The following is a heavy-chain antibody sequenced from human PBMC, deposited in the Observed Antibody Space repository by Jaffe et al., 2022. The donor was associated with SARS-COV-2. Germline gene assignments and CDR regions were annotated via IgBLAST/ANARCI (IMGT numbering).Heavy chain of an antibody. Sequence: EVQLVESGGGLVKPGGSLRLSCAASGFTFSSYSMNWVRQAPGKGLEWVSSISSSSSYIYYADSVKGRFTISRDNAKNSLYLQMNSLRAEDTAVYYCARDRWYCSSTSCQGWGNWFDPWGQGTLVTVSS. CDR3: ARDRWYCSSTSCQGWGNWFDP. D-gene: IGHD2-2*01. CDR2: ISSSSSYI. V-gene: IGHV3-21*01. CDR1: GFTFSSYS. J-gene: IGHJ5*02.